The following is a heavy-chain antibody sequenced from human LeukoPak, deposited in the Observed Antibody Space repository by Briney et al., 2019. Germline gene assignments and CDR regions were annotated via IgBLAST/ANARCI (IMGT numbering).Heavy chain of an antibody. CDR3: AKDDAWLRFGE. V-gene: IGHV3-23*01. J-gene: IGHJ4*02. CDR1: GFTFSSYG. Sequence: GGSLRLSCAASGFTFSSYGMHWVRQAPGKGLEWVSDISGSGSSTYYADSVKGRFTISRDNSKNTLYLEVISLTAEDTAVYYCAKDDAWLRFGEWSQGTLVTVSS. CDR2: ISGSGSST. D-gene: IGHD3-10*01.